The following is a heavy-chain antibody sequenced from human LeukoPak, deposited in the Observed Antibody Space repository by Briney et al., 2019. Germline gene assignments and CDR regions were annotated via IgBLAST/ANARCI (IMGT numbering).Heavy chain of an antibody. CDR3: ARDGIGRTIVATIGMSFDY. V-gene: IGHV3-23*01. J-gene: IGHJ4*02. Sequence: GASLRLSCAASGFTFSSYAMSWVRQAPGKGLEGVSAISGSGGRTYYADSVKGRFTISRDNSKNTLYLQMNSLRAEDTAVYYCARDGIGRTIVATIGMSFDYWGQGTLVTVSS. CDR2: ISGSGGRT. D-gene: IGHD5-12*01. CDR1: GFTFSSYA.